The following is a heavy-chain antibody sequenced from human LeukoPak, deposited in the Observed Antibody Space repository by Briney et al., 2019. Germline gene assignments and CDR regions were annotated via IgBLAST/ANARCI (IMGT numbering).Heavy chain of an antibody. Sequence: PSETLSLTCAVYGDSNNSGSYYWSWIRQPAGKGLEWIGRIYPSGSTNYNPSLNSRVTISVDTSKNQFSLKLSSVTAADSAVYYCARGPAWQVVAYYFDYWGQGTLVTVSS. CDR2: IYPSGST. D-gene: IGHD2-15*01. J-gene: IGHJ4*02. CDR3: ARGPAWQVVAYYFDY. CDR1: GDSNNSGSYY. V-gene: IGHV4-61*02.